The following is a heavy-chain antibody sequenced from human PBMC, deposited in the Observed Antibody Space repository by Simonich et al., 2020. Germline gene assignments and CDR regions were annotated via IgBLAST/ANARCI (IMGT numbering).Heavy chain of an antibody. Sequence: QVQLVQSGAEGTKPGASVKVSCKASGYTFTGYYMHWVRQAPGQGRGGWVWINPTRGGTNSAQKFQRGAPMTRDTSNSTAYMELSRLRSDDTAVYYCAIYSPSIAARPYWYFDLWGRGTLVTVSS. CDR3: AIYSPSIAARPYWYFDL. J-gene: IGHJ2*01. CDR1: GYTFTGYY. CDR2: INPTRGGT. D-gene: IGHD6-6*01. V-gene: IGHV1-2*02.